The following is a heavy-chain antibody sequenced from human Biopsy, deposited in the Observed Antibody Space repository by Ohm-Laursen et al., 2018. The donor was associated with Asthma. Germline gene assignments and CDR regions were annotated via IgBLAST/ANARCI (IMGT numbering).Heavy chain of an antibody. CDR3: ARKAGSCISRTCYSLDF. CDR2: INSVFGTT. Sequence: SVTVSCKSLGGTFNTYVIGWVRQAPGQGLEWMGGINSVFGTTTYPQKFPDRVTITADDSTSTVYMELSSLRSEATAVYYCARKAGSCISRTCYSLDFWGQGTLVTVSS. D-gene: IGHD2-2*01. J-gene: IGHJ4*02. V-gene: IGHV1-69*13. CDR1: GGTFNTYV.